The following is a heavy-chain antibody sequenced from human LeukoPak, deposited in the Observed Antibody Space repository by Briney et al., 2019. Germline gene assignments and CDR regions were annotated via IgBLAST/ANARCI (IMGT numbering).Heavy chain of an antibody. CDR2: ISYDGSNK. Sequence: GGSLRLSCAASGFTFSSYAMHWVRQAPGKGLEWVAVISYDGSNKYYADSVKGRFTISRDNSKNTLYLQMNALRDEDTAIYYCARDHDWAFDPWGQGTLVTVSS. J-gene: IGHJ5*02. D-gene: IGHD3-9*01. V-gene: IGHV3-30-3*01. CDR1: GFTFSSYA. CDR3: ARDHDWAFDP.